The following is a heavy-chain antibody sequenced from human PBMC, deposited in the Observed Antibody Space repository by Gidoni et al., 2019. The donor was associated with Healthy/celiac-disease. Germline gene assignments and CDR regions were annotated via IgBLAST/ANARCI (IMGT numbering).Heavy chain of an antibody. CDR1: GFTFISYA. CDR2: ISGSGGST. CDR3: AKDPDSGSYYSIYYYGMDV. J-gene: IGHJ6*02. D-gene: IGHD1-26*01. V-gene: IGHV3-23*01. Sequence: EVQLFESGGGLVQAGGSLRLSCAASGFTFISYAMSWVRQAPGKGLEGVSAISGSGGSTYYADSVKGRFTSSRDNSKNTLYLQMNSLRAEDTAVYYCAKDPDSGSYYSIYYYGMDVWGQGTTVTVSS.